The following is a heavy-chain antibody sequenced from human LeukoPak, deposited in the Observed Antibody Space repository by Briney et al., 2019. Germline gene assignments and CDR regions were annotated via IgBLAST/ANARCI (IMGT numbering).Heavy chain of an antibody. Sequence: PGGSLRLSCAASGFTFSSYGMHWVRQAPGKGLEWVAVISYDGSNKYYADSVKGRFTISRDNSKNTLYLQMNSLRAEDTAVYYCATRIAAALDYWGQGTLVTVSS. CDR1: GFTFSSYG. V-gene: IGHV3-30*03. CDR2: ISYDGSNK. J-gene: IGHJ4*02. CDR3: ATRIAAALDY. D-gene: IGHD6-13*01.